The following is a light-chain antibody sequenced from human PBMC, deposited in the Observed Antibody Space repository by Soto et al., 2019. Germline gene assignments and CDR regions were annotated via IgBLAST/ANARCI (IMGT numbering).Light chain of an antibody. Sequence: QSALAQPASVSGSPGQSITISCAGTSSXIGAYNYVSWYQQHPDKAPNLIIFDVSSRPSGVSVRFSGSKSGNTASLTISGLRAEDEADYYCSSFADTTAPVVFGGGTKVTVL. CDR2: DVS. CDR3: SSFADTTAPVV. V-gene: IGLV2-14*03. J-gene: IGLJ2*01. CDR1: SSXIGAYNY.